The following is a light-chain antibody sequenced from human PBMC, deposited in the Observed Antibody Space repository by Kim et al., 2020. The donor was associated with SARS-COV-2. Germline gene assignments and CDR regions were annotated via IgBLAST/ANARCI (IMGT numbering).Light chain of an antibody. Sequence: DIVMTQSPDSLAVSLGERATINCKSSQSVLHNSNNKNYLAWFQQKPGQPPKLLIYWASTRESGVPDRISGSGSGTDFTLTISSLQAEDVAVYYCQQYYNTEDTFGQGTKLEI. J-gene: IGKJ2*01. CDR2: WAS. CDR1: QSVLHNSNNKNY. V-gene: IGKV4-1*01. CDR3: QQYYNTEDT.